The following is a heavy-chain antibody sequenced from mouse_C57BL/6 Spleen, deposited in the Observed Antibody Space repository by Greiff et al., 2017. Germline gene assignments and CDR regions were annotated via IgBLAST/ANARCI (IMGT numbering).Heavy chain of an antibody. CDR1: GYTFTDYN. V-gene: IGHV1-18*01. CDR2: INPNNGGT. CDR3: AREGTLTGSYFDY. J-gene: IGHJ2*01. Sequence: VQLQQSGPELVKPGASVKIPCKASGYTFTDYNLAWVKQSHGKSLEWIGDINPNNGGTIYNQKFKGKATLTVDKSSSTAYIELRSLTSEDTAVYYCAREGTLTGSYFDYWGQGTTLTVSS. D-gene: IGHD4-1*01.